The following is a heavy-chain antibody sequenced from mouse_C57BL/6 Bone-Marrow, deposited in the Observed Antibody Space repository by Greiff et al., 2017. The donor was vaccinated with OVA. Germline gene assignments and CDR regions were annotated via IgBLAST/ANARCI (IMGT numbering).Heavy chain of an antibody. CDR1: GYTFTDYE. CDR2: IDPETGGT. CDR3: TRRTTVAPWFAY. D-gene: IGHD1-1*01. V-gene: IGHV1-15*01. J-gene: IGHJ3*01. Sequence: QVQLQQSGAELVRPGASVTLSCKASGYTFTDYEMHWVKQTPVHGLEWIGAIDPETGGTAYNQKFKGKAILTADKSSSTAYMELRSLTSEDSAVYYCTRRTTVAPWFAYWGQGTLVTVSA.